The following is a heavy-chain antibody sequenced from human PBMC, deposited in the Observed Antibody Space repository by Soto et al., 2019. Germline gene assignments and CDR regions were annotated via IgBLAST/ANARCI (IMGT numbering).Heavy chain of an antibody. V-gene: IGHV4-61*01. J-gene: IGHJ4*02. Sequence: PSETLSLTCTVSGGSVSSGSYYWSWIRQPPGKGLEWIGYIYYSGSTTYNPSLKSRVTISVDTSKNQFSLKLSSVTAADTAVYYCARGLAALYYCDYWGQGTLVTVSS. CDR1: GGSVSSGSYY. CDR2: IYYSGST. D-gene: IGHD3-16*01. CDR3: ARGLAALYYCDY.